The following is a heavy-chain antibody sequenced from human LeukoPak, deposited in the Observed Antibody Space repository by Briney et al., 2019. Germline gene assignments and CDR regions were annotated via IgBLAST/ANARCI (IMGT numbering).Heavy chain of an antibody. CDR3: AGPSGYGPYYLDY. V-gene: IGHV4-59*08. CDR2: IYYSGST. CDR1: GGSISSYY. Sequence: PSETLSLTCTVSGGSISSYYWSWFRQPPGKGLEWIGYIYYSGSTNYNPSLKSRVTISVDTSKNQFSLKLSSVTAADTAVYYCAGPSGYGPYYLDYWGQGTLVTVSS. D-gene: IGHD5-12*01. J-gene: IGHJ4*02.